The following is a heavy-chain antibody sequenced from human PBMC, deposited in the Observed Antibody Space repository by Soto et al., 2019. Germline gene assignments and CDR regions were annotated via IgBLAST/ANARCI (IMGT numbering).Heavy chain of an antibody. CDR3: ARVKGTTLQYYYYYYYMDV. V-gene: IGHV4-34*01. J-gene: IGHJ6*03. D-gene: IGHD1-7*01. CDR1: GGSFSGYY. Sequence: SETLSLTCAVYGGSFSGYYWSWIRQPPGKGLEWIGEINHSGSTNYNPSLKSRVTISVDTSKNQFSLKLSSVTAADTAVYYCARVKGTTLQYYYYYYYMDVWGKGTTVTVSS. CDR2: INHSGST.